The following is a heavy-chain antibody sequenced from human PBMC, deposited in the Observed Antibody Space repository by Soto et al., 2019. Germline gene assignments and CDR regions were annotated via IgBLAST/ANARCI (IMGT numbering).Heavy chain of an antibody. J-gene: IGHJ5*02. Sequence: ETLSLTCAVYVGSFSGYYWNWIRQPPGKGLEWIGEINHSGSTNYNPSLKSRVTVSVDTSKNQFSLKLSSVTAADTAVYYCARGPRRDSSNWYNWFDPWSQGTLVTVSS. CDR2: INHSGST. D-gene: IGHD6-13*01. V-gene: IGHV4-34*01. CDR3: ARGPRRDSSNWYNWFDP. CDR1: VGSFSGYY.